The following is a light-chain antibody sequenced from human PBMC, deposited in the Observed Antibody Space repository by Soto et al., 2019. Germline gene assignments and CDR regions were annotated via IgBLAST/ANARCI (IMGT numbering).Light chain of an antibody. J-gene: IGKJ5*01. CDR2: DAS. Sequence: EIVLTQSPGTLSLSPWERGTLSCRASQSVSSGYLAWYQQKPGQAPRLLIYDASSRATGIPARFSGSGSGTDFTLTISSLEPEDFAVYYCQQRSNWPPITFGQGTRLEIK. CDR1: QSVSSGY. CDR3: QQRSNWPPIT. V-gene: IGKV3D-20*02.